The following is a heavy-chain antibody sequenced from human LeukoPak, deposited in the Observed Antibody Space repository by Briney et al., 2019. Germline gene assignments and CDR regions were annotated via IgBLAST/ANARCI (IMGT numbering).Heavy chain of an antibody. CDR1: GFAFSSYW. CDR2: INSEGSRT. Sequence: GGSLRLSCAASGFAFSSYWMHWVRQAPGKGLVWVSRINSEGSRTFYADSVKGRFTISRDNAKNTLYLQMNSLSAEDTAVYYCARDQWGPGENWGQGTLVTVSS. J-gene: IGHJ4*02. D-gene: IGHD7-27*01. V-gene: IGHV3-74*01. CDR3: ARDQWGPGEN.